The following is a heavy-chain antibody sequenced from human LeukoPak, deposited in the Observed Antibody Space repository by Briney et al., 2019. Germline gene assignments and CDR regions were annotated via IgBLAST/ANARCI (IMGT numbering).Heavy chain of an antibody. CDR1: GYTFTGYY. Sequence: ASVKVSCKASGYTFTGYYMHWVRQAPGQGLEWMGWINPNSGGTNYAQKFQGRVTMTRDTSISTAYMELSRLRSDDTAVYYCARGRMVRGVIITLGIYYFDYWGQGTLVTVSS. J-gene: IGHJ4*02. CDR2: INPNSGGT. D-gene: IGHD3-10*01. CDR3: ARGRMVRGVIITLGIYYFDY. V-gene: IGHV1-2*02.